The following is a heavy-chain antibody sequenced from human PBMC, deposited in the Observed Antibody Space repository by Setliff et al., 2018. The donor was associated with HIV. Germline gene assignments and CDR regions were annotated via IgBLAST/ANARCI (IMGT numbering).Heavy chain of an antibody. CDR2: ISGSGGAT. CDR1: GFSSNSYG. CDR3: AKDVSDIHLVGTTTDS. J-gene: IGHJ4*02. D-gene: IGHD1-26*01. V-gene: IGHV3-23*01. Sequence: GESLKISCAASGFSSNSYGMHWVRQAPGKGLEWVSSISGSGGATYYADSVKGRFTLSRDNSKKILYLQMNSLGVEDTALYFCAKDVSDIHLVGTTTDSWGQGALVTVSS.